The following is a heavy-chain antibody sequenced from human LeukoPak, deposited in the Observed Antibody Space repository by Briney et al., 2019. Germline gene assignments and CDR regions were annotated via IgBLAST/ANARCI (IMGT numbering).Heavy chain of an antibody. CDR2: INYGGTA. CDR1: GGSISSNNYY. Sequence: SETLSLTCTVSGGSISSNNYYWSWIRQPPGREMEWIASINYGGTAYYNPSLKSRVTISVDTSKNQFSLRLSSVTAADTALYLCARYVVSGAGKYYFDYWGQGSLVTVSS. CDR3: ARYVVSGAGKYYFDY. V-gene: IGHV4-39*01. J-gene: IGHJ4*02. D-gene: IGHD3-10*01.